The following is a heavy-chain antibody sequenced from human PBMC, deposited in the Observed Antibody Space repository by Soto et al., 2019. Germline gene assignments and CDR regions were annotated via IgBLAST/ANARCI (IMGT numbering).Heavy chain of an antibody. Sequence: ASVKVSCKASGGTFSSHAVNWVRQAPGQGLEWMGGIIPLSGRINYAQKFQHRITITADESTTAAYMDLTNLRSDDTAIYYCAREQHYDSSGYFRTYLDSWGQGTLVTVSS. CDR3: AREQHYDSSGYFRTYLDS. CDR2: IIPLSGRI. V-gene: IGHV1-69*13. J-gene: IGHJ4*02. CDR1: GGTFSSHA. D-gene: IGHD3-22*01.